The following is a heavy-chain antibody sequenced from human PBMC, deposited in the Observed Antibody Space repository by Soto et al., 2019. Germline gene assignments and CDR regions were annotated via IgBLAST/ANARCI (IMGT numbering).Heavy chain of an antibody. D-gene: IGHD3-3*02. Sequence: PGGSLRLSCAASGFTVSTNYMSWVRQAPGKGLEWVAVIYSGGSKYYANSVKGRITISRDSSKNTVYLQMNSLRAEDTAVYYCARDLALGSSDYWGQGTLVTVSS. CDR3: ARDLALGSSDY. J-gene: IGHJ4*02. CDR1: GFTVSTNY. V-gene: IGHV3-66*01. CDR2: IYSGGSK.